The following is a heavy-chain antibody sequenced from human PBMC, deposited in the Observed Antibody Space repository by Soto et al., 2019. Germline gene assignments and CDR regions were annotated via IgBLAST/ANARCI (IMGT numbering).Heavy chain of an antibody. CDR2: IYYSGST. J-gene: IGHJ4*02. CDR3: ARVAAAGKLDY. D-gene: IGHD6-13*01. CDR1: GGSISSYC. V-gene: IGHV4-59*01. Sequence: PSETLSLTCTVSGGSISSYCWSWIRQPPGKGLEWIGYIYYSGSTNYNPSLKSRVTISVDTSKNQFSLKLSSVTAADTAVYYCARVAAAGKLDYWGQGTLVTVSS.